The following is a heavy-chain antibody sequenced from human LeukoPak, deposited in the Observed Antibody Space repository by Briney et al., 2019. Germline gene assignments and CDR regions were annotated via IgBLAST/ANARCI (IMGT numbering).Heavy chain of an antibody. Sequence: ASVKVSCKASGYTFTGYGMHWVRQAPGQGLEWMGWINPYSGGTNYAQKLQGRVTMTRDTSTSTANMELSRLRSDDTAAYYCARDRGDYYDSSGYAFYYYYYMDVWGKGTTVTVSS. D-gene: IGHD3-22*01. CDR3: ARDRGDYYDSSGYAFYYYYYMDV. J-gene: IGHJ6*03. CDR2: INPYSGGT. CDR1: GYTFTGYG. V-gene: IGHV1-2*02.